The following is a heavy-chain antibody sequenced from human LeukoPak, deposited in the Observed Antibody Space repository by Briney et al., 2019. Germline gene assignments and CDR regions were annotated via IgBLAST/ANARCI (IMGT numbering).Heavy chain of an antibody. CDR2: ISSSSSTI. D-gene: IGHD3-22*01. CDR1: GFTFSSYS. J-gene: IGHJ5*02. Sequence: GGSLRLPCAASGFTFSSYSMNWVRQAPGKGLEWVSYISSSSSTIYYADSVKGRFTISRDNAKNSLYLQMNSLRAEDTAVYYCARDSDYYDSSGYYNLWFDPWGQGTLVTVSS. V-gene: IGHV3-48*01. CDR3: ARDSDYYDSSGYYNLWFDP.